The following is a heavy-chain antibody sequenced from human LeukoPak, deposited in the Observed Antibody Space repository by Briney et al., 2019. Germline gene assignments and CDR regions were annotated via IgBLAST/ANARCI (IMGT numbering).Heavy chain of an antibody. D-gene: IGHD2-2*01. CDR3: ARSHQLLPDYYYYYYMDV. CDR2: IYYSGST. J-gene: IGHJ6*03. CDR1: GYSISSGYY. V-gene: IGHV4-61*01. Sequence: SETLSLTCTVSGYSISSGYYWSWIRQPPGKGLEWIGYIYYSGSTNYNPSLKSRVTISVDTSKNQFSLKLSSVTAADTAVYYCARSHQLLPDYYYYYYMDVWGKGTTVTVSS.